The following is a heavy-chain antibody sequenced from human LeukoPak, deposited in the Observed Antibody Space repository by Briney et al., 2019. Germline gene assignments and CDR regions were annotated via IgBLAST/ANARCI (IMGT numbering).Heavy chain of an antibody. CDR1: GGTFSSYA. Sequence: SVKVSCKASGGTFSSYAISWVRQAPGQGLEWMGGIIPIFGTANYAQKFRGRVTMTRNTSISTAYMELSSLRSEDTAVYYCASAIGYGRYFDYWGQGTLVTVSS. CDR3: ASAIGYGRYFDY. CDR2: IIPIFGTA. J-gene: IGHJ4*02. V-gene: IGHV1-69*05. D-gene: IGHD5-12*01.